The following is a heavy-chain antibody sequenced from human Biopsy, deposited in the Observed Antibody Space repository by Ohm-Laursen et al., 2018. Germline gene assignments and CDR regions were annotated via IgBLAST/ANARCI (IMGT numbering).Heavy chain of an antibody. CDR2: INHSGRT. CDR1: GESFNGYY. Sequence: SETLFLTCPVYGESFNGYYWSWIRQTPGKGLEWIGEINHSGRTNYNPSLKSRVTISVDTSKNQFSLKVRSVTAADTAVYYCVRGVDYYDPYHYYALDVWGQGTTVTVSS. V-gene: IGHV4-34*01. CDR3: VRGVDYYDPYHYYALDV. D-gene: IGHD3-22*01. J-gene: IGHJ6*02.